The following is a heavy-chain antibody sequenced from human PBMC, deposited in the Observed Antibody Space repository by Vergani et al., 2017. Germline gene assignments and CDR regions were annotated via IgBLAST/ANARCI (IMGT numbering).Heavy chain of an antibody. CDR1: GFTFSSYG. CDR3: AKDSGYCGGDCYYDAFDM. J-gene: IGHJ3*02. CDR2: IRYDGSNK. D-gene: IGHD2-21*02. Sequence: QVHLVESGGGVVQPGGSLRLSCAASGFTFSSYGMHWVRPAPGQGLEWVAFIRYDGSNKYYADSVKGRFTISRDNSKNTLYLQMNSLRAEDTAVYYCAKDSGYCGGDCYYDAFDMWGQGTMVTVSS. V-gene: IGHV3-30*02.